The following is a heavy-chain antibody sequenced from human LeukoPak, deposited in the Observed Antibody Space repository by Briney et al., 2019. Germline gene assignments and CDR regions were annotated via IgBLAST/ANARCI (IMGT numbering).Heavy chain of an antibody. Sequence: SSETLSLTCAVYGGSFSGYYWSWIRQPPGKGLEWIGEINHSGSTNYNPSLKSRVTISVDTSKNQFSLKLSSVTAADTAVHYCARVYFETTVVNDYWGQGTLVTVSS. D-gene: IGHD4-23*01. CDR2: INHSGST. J-gene: IGHJ4*02. CDR1: GGSFSGYY. CDR3: ARVYFETTVVNDY. V-gene: IGHV4-34*01.